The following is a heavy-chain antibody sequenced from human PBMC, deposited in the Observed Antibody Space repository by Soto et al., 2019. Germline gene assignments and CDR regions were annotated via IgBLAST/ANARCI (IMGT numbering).Heavy chain of an antibody. V-gene: IGHV1-18*04. CDR2: ISGYNGLT. Sequence: QVQLVQSGDEVKKSGASVKVSCKASGYTFSNYGISWGRQAPGQGLEWMGWISGYNGLTAYAQNVQGRVTMTIATPTRTVFMELTSLRYNDTAVYYCARDEGIRGFDSWGQGTLVTVSS. D-gene: IGHD3-10*01. CDR3: ARDEGIRGFDS. CDR1: GYTFSNYG. J-gene: IGHJ4*02.